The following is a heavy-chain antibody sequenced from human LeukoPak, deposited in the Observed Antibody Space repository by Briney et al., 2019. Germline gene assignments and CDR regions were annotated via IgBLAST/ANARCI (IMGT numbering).Heavy chain of an antibody. Sequence: GGSLRLSRAASGFTFRDYAMSWVRQAPGEGLEWVSSITGLGGSTFYADSVKGRFTFSRDNSNNMLYLQMNSLRTDDTAVYYCAKDSGYDYMDAWGQGTLVIVSS. CDR2: ITGLGGST. CDR3: AKDSGYDYMDA. D-gene: IGHD5-12*01. V-gene: IGHV3-23*01. J-gene: IGHJ5*02. CDR1: GFTFRDYA.